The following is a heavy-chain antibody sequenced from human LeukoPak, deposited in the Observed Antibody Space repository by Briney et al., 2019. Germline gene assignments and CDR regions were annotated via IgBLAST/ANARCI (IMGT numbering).Heavy chain of an antibody. V-gene: IGHV1-69*02. CDR2: IIPTFGIA. J-gene: IGHJ6*02. D-gene: IGHD5-18*01. CDR3: VTAMVRGEYYYYGMDV. Sequence: SVKVSCKASGGTFSSYTISWVRQAPGQGLEWMGRIIPTFGIANYAQKFQGRVTITAAKSTSTAYMELSSLRSEDTAVYYCVTAMVRGEYYYYGMDVWGQGTTVTVSS. CDR1: GGTFSSYT.